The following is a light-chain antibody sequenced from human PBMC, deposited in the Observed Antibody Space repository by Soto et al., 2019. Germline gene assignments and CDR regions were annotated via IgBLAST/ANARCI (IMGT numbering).Light chain of an antibody. CDR2: WAS. V-gene: IGKV4-1*01. CDR3: QQYYSSPYT. Sequence: DIVMTQSPDSLAVSLGERATINCKSSQSVLYSSNNKNYLAWYQQRPGQPPKLLIYWASTRESGVPDRFTGSGSGTDFTLTIRSLQAEYVAVYYCQQYYSSPYTFAQVTKLAIK. J-gene: IGKJ2*01. CDR1: QSVLYSSNNKNY.